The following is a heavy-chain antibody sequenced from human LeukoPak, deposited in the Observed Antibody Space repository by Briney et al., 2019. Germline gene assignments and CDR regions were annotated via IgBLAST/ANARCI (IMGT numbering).Heavy chain of an antibody. CDR2: IYTSGST. CDR3: ARMGGSGYSNTCFDY. Sequence: TSETLSLTCAVYGGSFSGYYWSWIRQPAGKGLEWIGRIYTSGSTNYNPSLKSRVTISVDTSKNQFSLKLSSVTAADTAVYYCARMGGSGYSNTCFDYWGQGTLVTVSS. J-gene: IGHJ4*02. D-gene: IGHD4-11*01. V-gene: IGHV4-59*10. CDR1: GGSFSGYY.